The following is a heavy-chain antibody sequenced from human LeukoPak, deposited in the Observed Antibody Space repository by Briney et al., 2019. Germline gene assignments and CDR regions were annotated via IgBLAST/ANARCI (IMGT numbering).Heavy chain of an antibody. CDR2: IRYHGSNK. J-gene: IGHJ4*02. CDR1: GFTFSSYG. Sequence: GGSLRLSCAASGFTFSSYGMHWVRQAPGKGLEWVAFIRYHGSNKYYADSVKGRFTISRDNSKNTLYLQMNSLRAEDTAVYYCAKDNRLGLLADWGQGTLVTVSS. D-gene: IGHD1-14*01. CDR3: AKDNRLGLLAD. V-gene: IGHV3-30*02.